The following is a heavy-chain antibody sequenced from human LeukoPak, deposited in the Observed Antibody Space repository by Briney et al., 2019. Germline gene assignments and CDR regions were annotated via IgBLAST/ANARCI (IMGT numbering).Heavy chain of an antibody. D-gene: IGHD3-10*01. V-gene: IGHV4-4*07. CDR1: GGSISSYY. J-gene: IGHJ6*03. CDR3: ARDLYYYGSGSYYNSPSYYYYMDV. Sequence: SETLSLTCTVSGGSISSYYWSWIRQPAGKGLEWIGRIYTRGSTNYNPSLKSRVTMSVDTSKNQFSLKLSSVTAADTAVYYCARDLYYYGSGSYYNSPSYYYYMDVWGKGTTVTVSS. CDR2: IYTRGST.